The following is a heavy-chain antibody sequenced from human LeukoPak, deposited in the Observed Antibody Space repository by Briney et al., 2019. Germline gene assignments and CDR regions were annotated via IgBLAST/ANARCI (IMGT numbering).Heavy chain of an antibody. D-gene: IGHD1-26*01. Sequence: SETLSLTCTVSGGSISSYYWSWIRQPPGKGLEWIGYIYTNGSTNYNPSLKSRVTISVDTSKNQFSLKLSSVTAADTAVYYCASYSGTRRGFDYWGQGTLVTVSS. J-gene: IGHJ4*02. V-gene: IGHV4-4*09. CDR2: IYTNGST. CDR3: ASYSGTRRGFDY. CDR1: GGSISSYY.